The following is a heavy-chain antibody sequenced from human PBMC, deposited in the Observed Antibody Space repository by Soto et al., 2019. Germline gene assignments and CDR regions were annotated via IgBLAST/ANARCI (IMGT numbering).Heavy chain of an antibody. V-gene: IGHV1-18*01. D-gene: IGHD3-9*01. J-gene: IGHJ4*02. CDR1: GYTFTSYG. CDR2: VSAHNGNT. CDR3: ARALGHYDILTGNYNGCFDS. Sequence: GSSVKVSCKASGYTFTSYGISWVRQAPGQGLEWMGWVSAHNGNTKYEQKLQGRVTMTTDTSSSTAYMELRSLRSDDTAVYYCARALGHYDILTGNYNGCFDSWGQGTLVSVS.